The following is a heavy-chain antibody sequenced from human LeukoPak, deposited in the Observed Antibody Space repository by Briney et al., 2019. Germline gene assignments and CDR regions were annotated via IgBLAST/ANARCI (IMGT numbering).Heavy chain of an antibody. CDR2: MNPNSGNT. Sequence: GASVKVSCKASGYTFTSYDINWARQATGQGLEWMGWMNPNSGNTGYAQKFQGRVTMTRNTSISTAYMELSSLRSEDTAVYYCARVVYHPNRRITIFGVVRPTKGNWFDPWGQGTLVTVSS. CDR1: GYTFTSYD. J-gene: IGHJ5*02. D-gene: IGHD3-3*01. V-gene: IGHV1-8*01. CDR3: ARVVYHPNRRITIFGVVRPTKGNWFDP.